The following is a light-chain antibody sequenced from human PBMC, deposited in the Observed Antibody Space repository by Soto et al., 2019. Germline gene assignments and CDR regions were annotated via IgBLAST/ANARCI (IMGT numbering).Light chain of an antibody. J-gene: IGLJ1*01. V-gene: IGLV1-44*01. CDR3: AAWDDRLKGYV. CDR2: TNN. CDR1: SSNIGSDT. Sequence: QSVLTQPPSASGTPGQRVTISCSGSSSNIGSDTANWYQQLPGTAPKLLIYTNNQRPSGVPDRFSGSKSGTSASLAISGLQSEDEADYYCAAWDDRLKGYVFGPGTKLTVL.